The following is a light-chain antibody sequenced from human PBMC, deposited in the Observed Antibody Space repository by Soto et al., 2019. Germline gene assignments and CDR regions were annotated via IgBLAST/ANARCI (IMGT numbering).Light chain of an antibody. J-gene: IGLJ1*01. CDR1: SSDVGGYDY. CDR3: SSYSSSTAYL. V-gene: IGLV2-14*01. Sequence: QSALTQPASVSGSPGQSITISFTGTSSDVGGYDYVSWYQLHPGKAPTLMVFEVNNRPSGVSFRFSGSKSGNTASLTISGLQDEYEADYCCSSYSSSTAYLFRTGTKVTVL. CDR2: EVN.